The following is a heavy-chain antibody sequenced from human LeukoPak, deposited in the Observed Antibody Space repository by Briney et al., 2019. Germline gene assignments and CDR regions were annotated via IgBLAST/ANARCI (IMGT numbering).Heavy chain of an antibody. J-gene: IGHJ4*02. CDR3: ARAYSSSSPYGY. CDR2: ISSSSSYI. CDR1: GSTFSSYS. V-gene: IGHV3-21*01. D-gene: IGHD6-6*01. Sequence: PGGSLRLSCAASGSTFSSYSMNWVRQAPGKGLEWVSSISSSSSYIYYADSVKGRFTISRDNAKNSLYLQMNSLRAEDTAVYYCARAYSSSSPYGYWGQGTLVTVSS.